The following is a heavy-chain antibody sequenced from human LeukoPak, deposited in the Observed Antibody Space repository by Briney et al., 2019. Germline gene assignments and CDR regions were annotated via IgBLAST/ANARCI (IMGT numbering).Heavy chain of an antibody. CDR2: ISAYNGNT. V-gene: IGHV1-18*01. D-gene: IGHD2-2*01. CDR1: GYTFTNYA. CDR3: VRDQPAGGTVHLDY. J-gene: IGHJ4*02. Sequence: ASVKVSCKASGYTFTNYAITWVRQAPGQGLEWVGRISAYNGNTNYAQKLQGRVTMTTDTSTSTAYMDLRSLRSDDTAVYYCVRDQPAGGTVHLDYWGQGTLVTVSS.